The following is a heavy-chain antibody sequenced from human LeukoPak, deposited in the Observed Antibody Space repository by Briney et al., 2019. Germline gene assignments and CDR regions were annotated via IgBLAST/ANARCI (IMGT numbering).Heavy chain of an antibody. CDR3: ARVLSSSTMVLGVILSGMDV. V-gene: IGHV3-30*04. CDR1: GFTFSSYA. Sequence: GGSLRLSCAASGFTFSSYAMHWVRQAPGKGLEWVAVISYYGSNKYYADSVKGRFTISRDNSENTLYLQMNSLRAEDTAVYYCARVLSSSTMVLGVILSGMDVWGQGTTVTVSS. J-gene: IGHJ6*02. D-gene: IGHD3-10*01. CDR2: ISYYGSNK.